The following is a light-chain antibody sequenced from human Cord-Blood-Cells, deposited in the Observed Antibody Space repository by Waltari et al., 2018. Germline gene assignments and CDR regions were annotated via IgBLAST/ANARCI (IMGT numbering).Light chain of an antibody. CDR3: QQYNSYSLT. Sequence: DIHMIRSPSTLSSSVVYRVTITRRASQSISSWLAWYQQKPGKAPKVLTYDAYSLESGVPSRFSGSGSGTEFTLTISSLEPDDFATYYCQQYNSYSLTFGGGTKVEIK. CDR1: QSISSW. CDR2: DAY. J-gene: IGKJ4*01. V-gene: IGKV1-5*01.